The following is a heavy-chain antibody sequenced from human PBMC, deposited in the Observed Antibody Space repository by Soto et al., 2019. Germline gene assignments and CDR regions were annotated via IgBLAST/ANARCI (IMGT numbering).Heavy chain of an antibody. CDR3: AAVREFTLFSPLDY. CDR1: GYTLTELS. J-gene: IGHJ4*02. V-gene: IGHV1-24*01. Sequence: ASVKVSCKVSGYTLTELSMHWVRQAPGKGLERMGGFDPEDGETIYAQKFQGRVTMTEDTSTDTAYMELSSLRSEDTAVYYCAAVREFTLFSPLDYWGQGTLVTVSS. D-gene: IGHD3-9*01. CDR2: FDPEDGET.